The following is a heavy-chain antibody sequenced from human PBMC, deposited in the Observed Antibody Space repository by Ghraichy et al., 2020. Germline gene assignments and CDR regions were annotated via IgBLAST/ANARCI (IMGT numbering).Heavy chain of an antibody. CDR3: ARDRALGLPAAMYFDY. CDR1: GGSISSGGYY. CDR2: IYYSGST. Sequence: SETLSLTCTVSGGSISSGGYYWSWIRQHPGKGLEWIGYIYYSGSTYYNPSLKGRVTISVDTSKNQFSLKLSSVTAADTAVYYCARDRALGLPAAMYFDYWGQGTLVTVSS. V-gene: IGHV4-31*03. J-gene: IGHJ4*02. D-gene: IGHD2-2*01.